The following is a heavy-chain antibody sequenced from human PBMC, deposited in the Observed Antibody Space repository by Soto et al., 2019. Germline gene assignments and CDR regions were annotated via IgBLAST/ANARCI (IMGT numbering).Heavy chain of an antibody. CDR1: GGSISRYY. CDR3: ARGPPLIAAAGTGDYYYYMDV. J-gene: IGHJ6*03. D-gene: IGHD6-13*01. CDR2: IYYSGST. V-gene: IGHV4-59*01. Sequence: SETLSLTCTVSGGSISRYYWSWIRQPPGKGLEWIGYIYYSGSTDYNPSLKSRVTISVDTSKNQFSLKLSSVTAADTAVYYCARGPPLIAAAGTGDYYYYMDVWGKGTTVTVSS.